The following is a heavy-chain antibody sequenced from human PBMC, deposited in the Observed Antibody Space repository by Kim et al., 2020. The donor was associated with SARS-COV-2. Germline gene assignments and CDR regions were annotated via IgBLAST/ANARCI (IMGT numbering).Heavy chain of an antibody. CDR1: GFTFDDHA. CDR3: ARDKNPSAYYYMDV. J-gene: IGHJ6*02. Sequence: GGSLRLSCAASGFTFDDHAMHWVRQAPGKGLEWVSGMSWNSGSIDYAGSVKSRFTISRDNAKSSLYLQMNSLRTEDTAFYYCARDKNPSAYYYMDVWGQGTTVTVSS. V-gene: IGHV3-9*01. CDR2: MSWNSGSI.